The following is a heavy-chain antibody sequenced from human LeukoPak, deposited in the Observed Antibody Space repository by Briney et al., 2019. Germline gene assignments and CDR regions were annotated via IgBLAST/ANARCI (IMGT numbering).Heavy chain of an antibody. D-gene: IGHD3-16*02. V-gene: IGHV4-31*03. Sequence: PSETLSLTCTVSGGSISSGGYYWSWNRQHPGKGLVWIGYIYYSGSTYYNPSLKSRVTISVDTSKNQFSLKLSSVTAADTAVYYCARSNYVWGSYRDPYFDYWGQGTLVTVSS. J-gene: IGHJ4*02. CDR2: IYYSGST. CDR3: ARSNYVWGSYRDPYFDY. CDR1: GGSISSGGYY.